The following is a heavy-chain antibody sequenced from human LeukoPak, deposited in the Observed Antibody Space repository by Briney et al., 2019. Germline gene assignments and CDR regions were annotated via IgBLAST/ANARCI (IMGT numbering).Heavy chain of an antibody. D-gene: IGHD6-13*01. CDR1: GFTFSDYY. V-gene: IGHV3-11*04. CDR3: ARPSLAGVAADNWFDP. Sequence: AGGSLRLSCAASGFTFSDYYMSWIRQAPGKGLEWVSYISSSGSTIYYADSVKGRFTISRDNAKNSLYLQMNSLRAEDTAVYYCARPSLAGVAADNWFDPWGQGTLVTVSS. CDR2: ISSSGSTI. J-gene: IGHJ5*02.